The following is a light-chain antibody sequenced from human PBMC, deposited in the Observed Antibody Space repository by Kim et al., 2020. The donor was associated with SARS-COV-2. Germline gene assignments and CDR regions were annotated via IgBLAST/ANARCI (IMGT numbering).Light chain of an antibody. V-gene: IGKV3-20*01. CDR1: QSVSSSY. CDR3: QQYDRPPWT. Sequence: SPGESSTLSCRSCQSVSSSYLSWYQQKPGQAPRLLIFGATSRATGIPDRFRGSGSGTDFTLTISRLEPEDFATYYCQQYDRPPWTFGQGTKVDIK. J-gene: IGKJ1*01. CDR2: GAT.